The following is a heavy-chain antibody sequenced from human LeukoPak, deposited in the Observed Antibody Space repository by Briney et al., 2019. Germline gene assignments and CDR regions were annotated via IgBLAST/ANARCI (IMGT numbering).Heavy chain of an antibody. D-gene: IGHD6-19*01. V-gene: IGHV3-9*01. CDR3: VKGGQQWLVPVFDY. CDR2: ISGNSGSI. Sequence: GGSLRLSCEVSGFTFDDYAMHWVRHAPGKGLEWVSGISGNSGSIGYADSVKGRFTISRDDAKNSLYLQMNSLRVEDTAFYYCVKGGQQWLVPVFDYWGQGTLVTVSS. J-gene: IGHJ4*02. CDR1: GFTFDDYA.